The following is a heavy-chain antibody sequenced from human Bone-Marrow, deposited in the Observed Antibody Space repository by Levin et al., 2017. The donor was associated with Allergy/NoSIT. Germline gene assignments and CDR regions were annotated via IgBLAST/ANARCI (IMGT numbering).Heavy chain of an antibody. V-gene: IGHV4-38-2*02. J-gene: IGHJ4*02. CDR2: IYHSGST. CDR3: ARELGRRSGYEY. CDR1: DYSISNDYY. Sequence: PSETLSLTCAVSDYSISNDYYWGWIRQPPGKGLEWIGSIYHSGSTYYNPSLKSRVTISVDTSKNQFSLKLSSVTAADTAVYYCARELGRRSGYEYWGQGTLVTVSS. D-gene: IGHD3-3*01.